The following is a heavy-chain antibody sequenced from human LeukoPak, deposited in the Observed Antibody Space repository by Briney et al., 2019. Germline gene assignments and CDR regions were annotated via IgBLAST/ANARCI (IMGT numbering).Heavy chain of an antibody. CDR3: ARVPAYYYDSSGYYNDSFDI. CDR1: GGSISSSNW. Sequence: SGTLSLTCAVSGGSISSSNWWSWVRQPPGKGLEWIGDIYLSGSTNYNPSLKSRVTISVDKSKNQFSLKLSSVTAADTAVYYCARVPAYYYDSSGYYNDSFDIWGQGTMVTVSS. CDR2: IYLSGST. J-gene: IGHJ3*02. D-gene: IGHD3-22*01. V-gene: IGHV4-4*02.